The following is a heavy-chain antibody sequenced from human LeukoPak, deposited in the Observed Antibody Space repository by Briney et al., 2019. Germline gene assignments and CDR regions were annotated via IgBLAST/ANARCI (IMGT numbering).Heavy chain of an antibody. V-gene: IGHV3-64D*06. D-gene: IGHD2-15*01. J-gene: IGHJ4*02. Sequence: PGGSLRLPCSGSGFTSSTYTMHWVRQAPGKGLEYVSSINTDGGNTYYAGSVKGRFTISRDNSKNTLYLQMSSLSAEDTAVYYCSRRLPFDYWGQGTLVTVSS. CDR1: GFTSSTYT. CDR3: SRRLPFDY. CDR2: INTDGGNT.